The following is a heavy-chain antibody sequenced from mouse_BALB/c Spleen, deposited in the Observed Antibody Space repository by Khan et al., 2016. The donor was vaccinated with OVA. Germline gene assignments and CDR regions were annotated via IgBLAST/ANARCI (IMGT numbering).Heavy chain of an antibody. J-gene: IGHJ4*01. CDR2: ISSSGSA. Sequence: SGPGLVKPSQSLSLTCTVTGYSITSDYAWNWIRHFPGNKLEWMGYISSSGSASYNPSLKSRISITRDTSKNQFFLQLKSVTTEDTATYYCARSLYYSYGYGLDYWGRGTSVTVSS. D-gene: IGHD2-12*01. CDR3: ARSLYYSYGYGLDY. CDR1: GYSITSDYA. V-gene: IGHV3-2*02.